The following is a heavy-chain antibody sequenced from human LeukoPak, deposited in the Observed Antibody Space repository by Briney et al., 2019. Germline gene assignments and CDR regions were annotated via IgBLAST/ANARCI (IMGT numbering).Heavy chain of an antibody. J-gene: IGHJ5*02. CDR1: GGSISSYY. CDR2: IYYSGST. D-gene: IGHD3-10*01. CDR3: ARVVWYYYGSGNWFDP. Sequence: PSETLSLTCTVSGGSISSYYWSWIRQPPGKGLEWIGYIYYSGSTNYNPSLKSRVTISVDTSKNQFSLKLSSVTAADTAVYYCARVVWYYYGSGNWFDPWGQGTLVTVSS. V-gene: IGHV4-59*08.